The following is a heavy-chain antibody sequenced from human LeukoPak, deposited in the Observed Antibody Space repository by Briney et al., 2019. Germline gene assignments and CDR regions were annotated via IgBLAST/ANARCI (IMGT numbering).Heavy chain of an antibody. V-gene: IGHV3-9*01. D-gene: IGHD3-22*01. J-gene: IGHJ4*02. CDR2: ISWNSGSI. CDR3: AKAPNYYDSSGYLFDY. CDR1: GFTFDDYA. Sequence: GGSLRLSCAASGFTFDDYAVHWVRQAPGKGLEWVSGISWNSGSIGYADSVKGRFTISRDNAKNSLYLQMNSLRAEDTALYYCAKAPNYYDSSGYLFDYWGQGTLVTVSS.